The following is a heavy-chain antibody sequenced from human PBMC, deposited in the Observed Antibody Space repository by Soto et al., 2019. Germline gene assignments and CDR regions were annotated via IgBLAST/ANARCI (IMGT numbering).Heavy chain of an antibody. CDR3: ARDVGYSYGYLFDY. J-gene: IGHJ4*02. Sequence: QVQLVESGGGVVQPGRSLRLSCAASGFTFSSYGMHWVRQAPGKGLEWVAVIWYDGSNKYYADSVKGRFTISRDNSKNRRDLQMNSLRAEDTAVYYCARDVGYSYGYLFDYWGQGTLVTVSS. CDR2: IWYDGSNK. CDR1: GFTFSSYG. V-gene: IGHV3-33*01. D-gene: IGHD5-18*01.